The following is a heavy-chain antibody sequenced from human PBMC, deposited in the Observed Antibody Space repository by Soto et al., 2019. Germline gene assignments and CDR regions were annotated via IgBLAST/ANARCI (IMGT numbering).Heavy chain of an antibody. CDR1: GFTFSSFA. Sequence: EVPLLESGGGLVQPGGSLRLSCAASGFTFSSFALTWVRQAPGKGLEWVSTITSSGGSTYDADSVKGRFTISRDNSRNTLYLQMNSLRAEDTAVYYCAKGGSSWSRFDYWGQGTLVTVSS. CDR3: AKGGSSWSRFDY. D-gene: IGHD6-13*01. CDR2: ITSSGGST. V-gene: IGHV3-23*01. J-gene: IGHJ4*02.